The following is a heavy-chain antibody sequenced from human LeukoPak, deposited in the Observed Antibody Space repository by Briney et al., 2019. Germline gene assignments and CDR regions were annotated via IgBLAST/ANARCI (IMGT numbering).Heavy chain of an antibody. CDR1: GFTFSSYA. CDR3: GRDLIGTAASWDS. D-gene: IGHD6-25*01. CDR2: ISSGDST. Sequence: GGSLRLSCAASGFTFSSYAMSWVRQAPGKGLEWVSAISSGDSTYYADSVKGRFTISRDNSKNTLYLQMNSLRVEDTAVYYCGRDLIGTAASWDSWGQGTLVTVSS. J-gene: IGHJ4*02. V-gene: IGHV3-23*01.